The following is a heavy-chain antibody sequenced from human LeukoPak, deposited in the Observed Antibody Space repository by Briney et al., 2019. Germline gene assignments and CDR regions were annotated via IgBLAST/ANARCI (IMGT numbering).Heavy chain of an antibody. J-gene: IGHJ4*02. Sequence: GGSLRLSCAASGFTISNNYIRWLRQAPGKGLEWVSHIYSGGFTQFAGSVKGRFTISRDNAKNTVYLQMNSLRAEDTAVYYCVRDETLWTLDWWGQGTLVSVSS. CDR1: GFTISNNY. D-gene: IGHD1-1*01. CDR2: IYSGGFT. V-gene: IGHV3-66*01. CDR3: VRDETLWTLDW.